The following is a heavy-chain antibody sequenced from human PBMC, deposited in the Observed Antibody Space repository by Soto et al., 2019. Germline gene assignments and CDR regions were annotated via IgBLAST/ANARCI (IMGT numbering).Heavy chain of an antibody. D-gene: IGHD3-3*01. J-gene: IGHJ4*02. CDR3: ARDADDGYVDY. CDR1: GGSFSGYY. Sequence: SETLSLTCAVYGGSFSGYYWSWIRQPPGKGLEWIGEINHSGSTNYNPSLKSRVTISVDTSKNQFSLKLSSVTAADTAVYYCARDADDGYVDYWGQGTLVTVSS. CDR2: INHSGST. V-gene: IGHV4-34*01.